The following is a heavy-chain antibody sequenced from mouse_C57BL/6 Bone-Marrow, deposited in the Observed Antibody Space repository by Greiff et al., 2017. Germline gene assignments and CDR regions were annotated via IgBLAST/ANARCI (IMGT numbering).Heavy chain of an antibody. D-gene: IGHD1-1*01. CDR1: GYAFSSSW. Sequence: VQLQQSGPELVKPGASVKISCKASGYAFSSSWMNWVKQRPGKGLEWIGRIYPGGGDTNYNGKFKGKATLTADKSSSTAYMELRSLTSEDSAVYFCARFYYGSSPFAYWGQGTLVTVSA. CDR2: IYPGGGDT. J-gene: IGHJ3*01. CDR3: ARFYYGSSPFAY. V-gene: IGHV1-82*01.